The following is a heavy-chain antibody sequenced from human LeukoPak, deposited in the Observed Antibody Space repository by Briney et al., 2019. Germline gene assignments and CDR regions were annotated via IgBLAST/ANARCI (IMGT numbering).Heavy chain of an antibody. CDR2: ISASGSAT. V-gene: IGHV3-23*01. CDR3: AREEEVANVVFFDY. D-gene: IGHD2-15*01. Sequence: FISSSHHWGWVRQAPGKGLEWVAAISASGSATSYADSVRGRFTISRDNSKSTTYLQMNSLRAEDTAVFYCAREEEVANVVFFDYWGQGTLVTVSS. CDR1: FISSSHH. J-gene: IGHJ4*02.